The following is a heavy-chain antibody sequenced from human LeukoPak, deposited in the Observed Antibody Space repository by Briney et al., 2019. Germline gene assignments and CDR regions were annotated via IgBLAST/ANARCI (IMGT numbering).Heavy chain of an antibody. V-gene: IGHV4-59*01. Sequence: SETLSLTCTVSGGSIGTYYWSWIRQPPGKGLEWIGCIYYDGNTNYNPSLKSRVTISVDTSKNHFSLKLTSVTAADTAVYYCARTIVIRAGFDNWGPGTLVSVSS. CDR2: IYYDGNT. D-gene: IGHD2/OR15-2a*01. CDR1: GGSIGTYY. CDR3: ARTIVIRAGFDN. J-gene: IGHJ4*02.